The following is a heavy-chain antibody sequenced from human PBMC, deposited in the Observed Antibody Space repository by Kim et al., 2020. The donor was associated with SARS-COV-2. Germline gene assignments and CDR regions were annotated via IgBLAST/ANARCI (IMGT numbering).Heavy chain of an antibody. D-gene: IGHD3-22*01. J-gene: IGHJ4*02. CDR3: AVGIYDSSGYYRFDY. V-gene: IGHV3-74*01. Sequence: GGSLRLSCAASGFTFSSYWMHWVRQAPGKGLVWVSRINSDGSSTSYADSVKGRFTISRDNAKNTLYLQMNSLRAEDTAVYYCAVGIYDSSGYYRFDYWGQGTLVTVSS. CDR1: GFTFSSYW. CDR2: INSDGSST.